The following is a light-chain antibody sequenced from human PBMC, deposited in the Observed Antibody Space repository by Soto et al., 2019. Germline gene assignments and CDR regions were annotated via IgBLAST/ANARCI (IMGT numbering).Light chain of an antibody. CDR2: DVS. V-gene: IGLV2-14*01. CDR1: SSDVGGYNY. J-gene: IGLJ3*02. CDR3: SSYTSSSTPRG. Sequence: QSALTQPASVPGSPGQSITISCTGTSSDVGGYNYVSWYQQHPGKAPKLMIYDVSNRPSGVSNRFSGSKSGNTASLTISGLQAEDEAYYYCSSYTSSSTPRGFGGGTKLTVL.